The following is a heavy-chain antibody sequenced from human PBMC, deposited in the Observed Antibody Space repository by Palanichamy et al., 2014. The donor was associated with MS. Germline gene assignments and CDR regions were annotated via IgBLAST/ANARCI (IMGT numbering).Heavy chain of an antibody. CDR3: ARDGQYYDFWSGYRDQYYYYYYGMDV. CDR1: GFTFSSYG. D-gene: IGHD3-3*01. J-gene: IGHJ6*02. V-gene: IGHV3-33*01. CDR2: IWYDGSNK. Sequence: LVEVWGGVVQPGRSLRLSCAASGFTFSSYGMHWVRQAPGKGLEWVAVIWYDGSNKYYADSVKGRFTISRDNSKNTLYLQMNSLRAEDTAVYYCARDGQYYDFWSGYRDQYYYYYYGMDVWGQGTTVTVSS.